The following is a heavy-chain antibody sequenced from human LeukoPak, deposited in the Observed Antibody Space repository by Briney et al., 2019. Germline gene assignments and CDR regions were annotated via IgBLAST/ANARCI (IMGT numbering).Heavy chain of an antibody. J-gene: IGHJ4*02. CDR2: INSDGSST. CDR3: ASGIVVVTATY. D-gene: IGHD2-21*02. Sequence: GGSLRLSCAASGFTFSSYWMHWVRQAPGKGLVWVSRINSDGSSTSYADSVKGRFTISRDNSKNTLYLQMNSLRAEDTAVYYCASGIVVVTATYWGQGTLVTVSS. CDR1: GFTFSSYW. V-gene: IGHV3-74*01.